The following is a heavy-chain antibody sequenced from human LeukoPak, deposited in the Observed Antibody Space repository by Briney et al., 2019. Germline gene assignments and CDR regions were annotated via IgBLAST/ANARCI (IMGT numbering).Heavy chain of an antibody. V-gene: IGHV3-7*01. J-gene: IGHJ4*02. Sequence: GGSLRLSCAASGFTFSSYWMSWVRQAPGKGLEWVANIKQNGSEKYYVDSVKGRFTISRDNAKNSLYLQMNSLRAEDTAVYYCARDSYSSSCDYWGQGTLVTVSS. CDR2: IKQNGSEK. CDR1: GFTFSSYW. CDR3: ARDSYSSSCDY. D-gene: IGHD6-13*01.